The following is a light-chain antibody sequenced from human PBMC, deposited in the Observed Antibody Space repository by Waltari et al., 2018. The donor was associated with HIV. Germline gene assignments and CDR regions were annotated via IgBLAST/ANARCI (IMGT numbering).Light chain of an antibody. V-gene: IGKV1-16*02. CDR1: QDIVNY. CDR2: AAS. Sequence: DIVMTQSPSSLSASVGDRVTITCRASQDIVNYLVWFQQKPGEAPKSLIYAASSLQRGVPSKFRGSGSGTDFTLTIDTLHSEDSATYYCQQYKSYPLTFGQGTRLEIK. CDR3: QQYKSYPLT. J-gene: IGKJ5*01.